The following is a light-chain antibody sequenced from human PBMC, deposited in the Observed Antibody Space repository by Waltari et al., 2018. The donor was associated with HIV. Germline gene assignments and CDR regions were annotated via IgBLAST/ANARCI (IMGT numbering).Light chain of an antibody. Sequence: IVMTQSPDSLAVSLGERATLHCKSSQSVLYSSNNKNYLAWYQQKPGQPPKLLIYWASTRESGVPDRFSGSGSGTDFTLTISSLQAEDVAVYYCQQYYSTPPAFGQGTKVEIK. CDR3: QQYYSTPPA. CDR2: WAS. V-gene: IGKV4-1*01. J-gene: IGKJ1*01. CDR1: QSVLYSSNNKNY.